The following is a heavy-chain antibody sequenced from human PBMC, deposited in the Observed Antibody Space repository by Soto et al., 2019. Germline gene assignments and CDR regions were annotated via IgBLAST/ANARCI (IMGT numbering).Heavy chain of an antibody. CDR1: GGSISSDF. CDR2: ISISGNT. D-gene: IGHD3-3*01. Sequence: QVQLQESGPGLVKPSETLSLTCTVSGGSISSDFWSWIRQPPGKGLEWIGYISISGNTDYSPSLKSRASRSADTSRNHVSPKLRSVNTADTAVYFCARGREDFHAGSGPRWRWLAPWGQGTVVTVSS. J-gene: IGHJ5*02. V-gene: IGHV4-59*01. CDR3: ARGREDFHAGSGPRWRWLAP.